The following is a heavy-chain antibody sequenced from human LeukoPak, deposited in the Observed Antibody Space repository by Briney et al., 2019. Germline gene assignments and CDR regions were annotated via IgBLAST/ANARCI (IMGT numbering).Heavy chain of an antibody. CDR1: GFSFDSYT. CDR2: ISSSSTFI. V-gene: IGHV3-21*01. J-gene: IGHJ4*02. D-gene: IGHD3-22*01. CDR3: ARAGIAYYDVDY. Sequence: PGGSLRLSCAASGFSFDSYTMNWVRQAPGKGLEWVSSISSSSTFINYADSVKGRFTISRDNAKNSLYLQMDSLRAEGTAFYYCARAGIAYYDVDYWGQGTLVTVSS.